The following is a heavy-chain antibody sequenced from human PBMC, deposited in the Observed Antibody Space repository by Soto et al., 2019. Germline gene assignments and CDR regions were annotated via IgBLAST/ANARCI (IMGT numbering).Heavy chain of an antibody. Sequence: PGGSLRLSCAASGFTFSSYAMHWVRQAPGKGLEWVAVISYDGSNKYYADSVKGRFTISRDNSKNTLYLQMNSLRAEDTAVYYCARSVSRGWENYYYGMDVWGQGTTVTVSS. J-gene: IGHJ6*02. CDR3: ARSVSRGWENYYYGMDV. CDR2: ISYDGSNK. CDR1: GFTFSSYA. V-gene: IGHV3-30-3*01. D-gene: IGHD3-10*01.